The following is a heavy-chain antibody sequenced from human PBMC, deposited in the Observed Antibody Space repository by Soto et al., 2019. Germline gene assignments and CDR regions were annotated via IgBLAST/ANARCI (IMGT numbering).Heavy chain of an antibody. Sequence: QVNLVESGGGVVQPGTSLRLSCGASGFAFSDHGMHWVRQAPDRGLEWVGIIWYDGDNKFYGDSVKGRFTISRDNSKNTVYLHMTGLRTDDTAIYFCARDAGVRGAIIDYLDSWGQGTLVTVSS. V-gene: IGHV3-33*01. J-gene: IGHJ4*02. CDR1: GFAFSDHG. CDR2: IWYDGDNK. D-gene: IGHD3-10*01. CDR3: ARDAGVRGAIIDYLDS.